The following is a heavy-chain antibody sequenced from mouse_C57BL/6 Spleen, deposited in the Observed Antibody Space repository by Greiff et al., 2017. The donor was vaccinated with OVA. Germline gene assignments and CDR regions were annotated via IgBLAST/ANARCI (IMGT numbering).Heavy chain of an antibody. D-gene: IGHD4-1*01. CDR2: IYPGGGYT. Sequence: VHLVESGAELVRPGTSVKMSCKASGYTFTNYWIGWAKQRPGHGLEWIGDIYPGGGYTNYNEKFKGKATLTADKSSSTAYMQFSSLTSEDSAIYYCARRNWDMRYFDVWGTGTTVTVSS. CDR3: ARRNWDMRYFDV. V-gene: IGHV1-63*01. J-gene: IGHJ1*03. CDR1: GYTFTNYW.